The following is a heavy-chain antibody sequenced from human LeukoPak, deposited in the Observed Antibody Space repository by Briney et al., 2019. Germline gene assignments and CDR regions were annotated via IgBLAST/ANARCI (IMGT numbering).Heavy chain of an antibody. J-gene: IGHJ4*02. CDR1: GFTFSIYT. CDR2: ISSSSKSI. CDR3: ASSYYDFWSGYYPYDY. D-gene: IGHD3-3*01. Sequence: GGSLRLSCVASGFTFSIYTMNWVRQAPGKGLEWVSSISSSSKSIYYADSVRGRFTISRDNAKNSLFLQMTSLRVEDAAVYYCASSYYDFWSGYYPYDYWGQGTLVAVSS. V-gene: IGHV3-21*06.